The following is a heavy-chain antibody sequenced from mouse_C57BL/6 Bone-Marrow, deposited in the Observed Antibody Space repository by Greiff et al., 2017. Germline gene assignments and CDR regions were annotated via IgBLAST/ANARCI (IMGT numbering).Heavy chain of an antibody. CDR2: IRSKSNNYAT. J-gene: IGHJ1*03. CDR1: GFSFNTYA. CDR3: VRTSSIRDV. V-gene: IGHV10-1*01. Sequence: EVQGVESGGGLVQPKGSLKLSCAASGFSFNTYAMNWVRQAPGKGLEWVARIRSKSNNYATYYADSVKDRFSISRDDSESMLYLQMNNLKTEDTAMYYCVRTSSIRDVWGTGTTVTVSS.